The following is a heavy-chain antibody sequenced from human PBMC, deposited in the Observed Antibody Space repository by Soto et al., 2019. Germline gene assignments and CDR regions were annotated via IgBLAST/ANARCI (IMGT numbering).Heavy chain of an antibody. CDR1: GGSFRGYS. D-gene: IGHD2-21*02. J-gene: IGHJ5*02. V-gene: IGHV4-34*01. CDR2: INHSGNT. Sequence: PSETLSLTCAVYGGSFRGYSWTWIRQPPGKGLEWIGEINHSGNTNYNPSLKSRATISVDTSKNQFSLKLSSVTAADTAVYYCARRRVMTLWFDPWGQGTLVTVSS. CDR3: ARRRVMTLWFDP.